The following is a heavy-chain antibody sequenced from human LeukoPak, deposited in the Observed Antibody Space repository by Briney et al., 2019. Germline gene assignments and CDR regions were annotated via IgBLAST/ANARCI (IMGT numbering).Heavy chain of an antibody. Sequence: PGGSLRLSCAVSGFTFDDYAMHWVRQAPGKGLEGVSGISWSSGSIGYADSVKGRFTISRDNAKNSLYLQMNSLRAEDMALYYCAKGGYSSSNYMDVWGKGTTVTVSS. CDR2: ISWSSGSI. D-gene: IGHD6-6*01. V-gene: IGHV3-9*03. J-gene: IGHJ6*03. CDR1: GFTFDDYA. CDR3: AKGGYSSSNYMDV.